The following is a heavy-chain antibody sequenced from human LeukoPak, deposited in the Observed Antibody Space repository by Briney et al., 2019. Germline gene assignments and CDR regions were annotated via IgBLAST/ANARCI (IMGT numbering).Heavy chain of an antibody. CDR1: GGTFSSYA. CDR3: ARPLGGYSYGFGY. J-gene: IGHJ4*02. CDR2: IIPIFGTA. Sequence: ASVKVSCKASGGTFSSYAISWVRQAPGQGLEWMGRIIPIFGTANYAQKFQGRVTITTDESTSTAYMELSSLRSKDTAVYYCARPLGGYSYGFGYWGQGTLVSVSS. V-gene: IGHV1-69*05. D-gene: IGHD5-18*01.